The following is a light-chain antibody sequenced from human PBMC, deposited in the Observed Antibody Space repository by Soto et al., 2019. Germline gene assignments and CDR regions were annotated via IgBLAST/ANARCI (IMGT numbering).Light chain of an antibody. V-gene: IGKV1-39*01. Sequence: IQMNQSPSSLSASVGDRVTITCRARHSISSDLNWYQQKPGKAPKLPIYAASSLQSGGPSRFSGSGSGTDFTLTISRLQPEDFATYYRHQRYSTPLITVGPGTKVDIK. CDR3: HQRYSTPLIT. CDR2: AAS. J-gene: IGKJ3*01. CDR1: HSISSD.